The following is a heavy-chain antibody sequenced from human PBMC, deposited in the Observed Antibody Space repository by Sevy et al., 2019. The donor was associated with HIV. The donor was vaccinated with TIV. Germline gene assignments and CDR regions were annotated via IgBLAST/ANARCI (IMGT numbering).Heavy chain of an antibody. J-gene: IGHJ6*03. D-gene: IGHD3-22*01. V-gene: IGHV3-23*01. CDR2: ISGSGTRT. CDR3: SEGGGGHYDPDEIGYYFYYYNMDV. CDR1: GFSFDSYG. Sequence: GGSLRLSCAVSGFSFDSYGMTWVRQAPGKGLEWVSGISGSGTRTYYADSVKGRFIISRDNSKNTLYLQMNSLRSEDMAIAYWSEGGGGHYDPDEIGYYFYYYNMDVWGKGTTVTVSS.